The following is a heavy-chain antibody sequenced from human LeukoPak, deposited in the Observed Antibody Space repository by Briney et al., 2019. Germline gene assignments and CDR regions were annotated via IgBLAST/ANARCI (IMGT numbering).Heavy chain of an antibody. J-gene: IGHJ4*02. V-gene: IGHV3-48*03. Sequence: PGGSLRLSCAASGFTFSSYEMNWVRQAPGKGLEWVSYISSSGSTRYYADSVKGRFTISRDNAKNTLYLQMNNLRAEDTAIYYCATDSYVSGSYYRLFYWGQGTLVTVSS. CDR1: GFTFSSYE. D-gene: IGHD3-10*01. CDR3: ATDSYVSGSYYRLFY. CDR2: ISSSGSTR.